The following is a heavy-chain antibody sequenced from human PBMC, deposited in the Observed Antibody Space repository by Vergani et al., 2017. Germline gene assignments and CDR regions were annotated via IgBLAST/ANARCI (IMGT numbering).Heavy chain of an antibody. V-gene: IGHV4-61*02. CDR1: GGSISSGSYY. CDR2: IYTSGST. Sequence: QVQLQESGPGLVKPSQTLSLTCTVSGGSISSGSYYWSWIRQPAGKGLEWIGRIYTSGSTNYNPSLKSRVTISVDTSKNQFSLKLSSVTAADTAVYYCARERGYYYGSGSYSSVHNWFDPWGQGTLVTVSS. D-gene: IGHD3-10*01. J-gene: IGHJ5*02. CDR3: ARERGYYYGSGSYSSVHNWFDP.